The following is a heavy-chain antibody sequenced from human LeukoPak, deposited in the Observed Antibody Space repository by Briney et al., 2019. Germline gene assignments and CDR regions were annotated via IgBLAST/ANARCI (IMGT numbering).Heavy chain of an antibody. J-gene: IGHJ3*02. Sequence: GGSLRLSCAASGFTFSDYAMSWVRLAPGKGLEWISAISGSGVTTYHVDSVKGRFTISRDSSKNTLYLQMNSLRAEDPAVYYCAKAKVGATNDAFDIWGQGTMVTVSS. D-gene: IGHD1-26*01. CDR2: ISGSGVTT. CDR1: GFTFSDYA. CDR3: AKAKVGATNDAFDI. V-gene: IGHV3-23*01.